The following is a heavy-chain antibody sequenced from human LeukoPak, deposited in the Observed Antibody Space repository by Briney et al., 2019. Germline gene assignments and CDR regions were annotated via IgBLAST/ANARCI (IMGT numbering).Heavy chain of an antibody. V-gene: IGHV1-69*04. CDR1: GGTFSRYA. D-gene: IGHD3-10*01. CDR3: ARGEIDTMVRRLITGYYGMDV. Sequence: SVKVSCKASGGTFSRYAISWVRQAPGQGLEWMGRIIPILGIANYAQKFQGRVTITADKSTSTAYMELSSLRSEDTAVYYCARGEIDTMVRRLITGYYGMDVWGQGTTVTVSS. J-gene: IGHJ6*02. CDR2: IIPILGIA.